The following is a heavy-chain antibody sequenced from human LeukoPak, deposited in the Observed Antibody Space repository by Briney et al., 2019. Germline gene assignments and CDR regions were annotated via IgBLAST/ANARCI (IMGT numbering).Heavy chain of an antibody. CDR2: IYYSGST. V-gene: IGHV4-59*01. J-gene: IGHJ4*02. Sequence: SETLSLTCTVSGGSISSYYWSWIRQPPRKGLEWIGYIYYSGSTNYNPSLKSRVTISVDTSKNQFSLKLSSVTAADTAVYYCVPTYFSDSSTFYLDYWGQGTLVTVSS. CDR3: VPTYFSDSSTFYLDY. D-gene: IGHD3-22*01. CDR1: GGSISSYY.